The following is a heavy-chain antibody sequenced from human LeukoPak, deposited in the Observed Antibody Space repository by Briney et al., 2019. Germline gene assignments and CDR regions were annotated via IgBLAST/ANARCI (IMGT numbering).Heavy chain of an antibody. Sequence: PGGSLRLSCEASGFTFSSYGMNWVRQAPGKGLEWVSVIYRGVTTYYADSVKGRFTISSDNSKNTFYLEMNSLRVEDTAVYYCTREVRTSSPFDYWGQGTLVTVSS. CDR1: GFTFSSYG. CDR3: TREVRTSSPFDY. J-gene: IGHJ4*02. D-gene: IGHD6-6*01. CDR2: IYRGVTT. V-gene: IGHV3-53*01.